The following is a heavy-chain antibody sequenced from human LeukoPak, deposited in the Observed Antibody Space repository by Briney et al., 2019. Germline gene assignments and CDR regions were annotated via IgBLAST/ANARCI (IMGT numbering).Heavy chain of an antibody. CDR2: INHSGST. CDR1: GGSISSSSYY. CDR3: ARVGSVDY. J-gene: IGHJ4*02. V-gene: IGHV4-39*07. Sequence: SETLSLTCTVSGGSISSSSYYWGWIRQPPGKGLEWIGEINHSGSTNYNPSLKSRVTISVDTSKNQFSLKLSSVTAADTAVYYCARVGSVDYWGQGTLVTVSS.